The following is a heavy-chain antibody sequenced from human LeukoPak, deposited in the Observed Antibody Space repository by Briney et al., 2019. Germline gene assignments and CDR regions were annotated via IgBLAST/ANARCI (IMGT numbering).Heavy chain of an antibody. D-gene: IGHD3-9*01. Sequence: SVKVSCKPSGGTFRSYAISWVRQAPGQGLEWMGGIIPIFGTPKYAQKFQGRVTITTDESTSTAYMELRSLRSEDTAVYYCARSLVTGYYGLEYFQHWGQGTLV. V-gene: IGHV1-69*05. CDR1: GGTFRSYA. J-gene: IGHJ1*01. CDR2: IIPIFGTP. CDR3: ARSLVTGYYGLEYFQH.